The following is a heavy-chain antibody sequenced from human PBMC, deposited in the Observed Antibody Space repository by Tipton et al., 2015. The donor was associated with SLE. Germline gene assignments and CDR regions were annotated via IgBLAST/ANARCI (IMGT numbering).Heavy chain of an antibody. V-gene: IGHV4-59*01. CDR1: GASLSTYF. Sequence: GASLSTYFWSWIRQPPGKGLEWIGYIYYSGSTNYNPSLKSRVTMSVDTSKNQFSLRLTSVTAADTAVYYCARLEDPFGIFGVPKGWFDPWGQGTLVTVSS. J-gene: IGHJ5*02. CDR2: IYYSGST. D-gene: IGHD3-3*01. CDR3: ARLEDPFGIFGVPKGWFDP.